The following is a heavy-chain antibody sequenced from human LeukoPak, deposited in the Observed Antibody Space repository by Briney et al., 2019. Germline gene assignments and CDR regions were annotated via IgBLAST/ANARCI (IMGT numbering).Heavy chain of an antibody. CDR2: IKDDGGET. V-gene: IGHV3-7*01. CDR1: GFTFTSYW. J-gene: IGHJ4*02. CDR3: GRDPYYDALDY. Sequence: GGSLRLSCAASGFTFTSYWMSWVRQAPGKGLEWVANIKDDGGETYYLDSVKGRFTISRDNTKNLLYLQMNSLRAEDTAVYYCGRDPYYDALDYWGQGTLVTVSS. D-gene: IGHD3-22*01.